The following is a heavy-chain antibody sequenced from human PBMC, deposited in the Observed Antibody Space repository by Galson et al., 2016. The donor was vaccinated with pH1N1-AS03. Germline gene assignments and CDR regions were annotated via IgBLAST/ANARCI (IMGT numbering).Heavy chain of an antibody. CDR2: ISPTGP. Sequence: SLRLSCAASGFIFSNYAMTWVRQAPGKGLEWVSAISPTGPHYAVSVKGRFTISRDNSKNTVYLQMNSLRVEDTAFYFCAREINYGRGWYSVGYWGQGTLVTVSS. CDR1: GFIFSNYA. CDR3: AREINYGRGWYSVGY. V-gene: IGHV3-23*01. J-gene: IGHJ4*02. D-gene: IGHD6-19*01.